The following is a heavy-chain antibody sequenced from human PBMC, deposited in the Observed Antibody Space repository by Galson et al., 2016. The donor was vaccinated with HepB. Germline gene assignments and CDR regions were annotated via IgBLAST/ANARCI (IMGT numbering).Heavy chain of an antibody. V-gene: IGHV2-5*02. CDR1: GFSLSSNGEA. D-gene: IGHD3-3*01. Sequence: PALVKPTQTLTLSCSFSGFSLSSNGEAVGWIRQPPGKALEWLAMIYWDDDKRFSPSLNNRLTITKDTSNNQVFLTLTNMDPVDTGTYYGLHSNYDFWSGYYPKCYFDVWGRGTLVTVSS. J-gene: IGHJ2*01. CDR3: LHSNYDFWSGYYPKCYFDV. CDR2: IYWDDDK.